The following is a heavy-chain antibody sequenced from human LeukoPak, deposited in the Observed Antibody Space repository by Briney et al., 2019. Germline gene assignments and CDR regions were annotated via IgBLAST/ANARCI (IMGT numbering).Heavy chain of an antibody. CDR2: IYYSGST. CDR3: ARDGGIYSSGWYPGDY. Sequence: PSETLSLTCTVSGGSISSGGYYWSWIRQHPGKGLEWIGYIYYSGSTYYNPSLKSRVTISVDTSKNQFSLKLSSVTAADTAVYYCARDGGIYSSGWYPGDYWGQGTLVTVSS. J-gene: IGHJ4*02. CDR1: GGSISSGGYY. D-gene: IGHD6-19*01. V-gene: IGHV4-31*03.